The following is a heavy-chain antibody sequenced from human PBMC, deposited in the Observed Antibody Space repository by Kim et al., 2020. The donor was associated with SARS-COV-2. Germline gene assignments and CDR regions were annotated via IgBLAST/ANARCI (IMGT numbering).Heavy chain of an antibody. V-gene: IGHV1-18*01. CDR2: ISAYNGNT. Sequence: ASVKVSCKASGYTFTSYGISWVRQAPGQGLEWMGWISAYNGNTNYAQKLQGRVTMTTDTSTSTAYMELRNLRSDDTAVYYCAREDCTNGVCYTASAFEIWGQGTMVTVSS. CDR3: AREDCTNGVCYTASAFEI. CDR1: GYTFTSYG. J-gene: IGHJ3*02. D-gene: IGHD2-8*01.